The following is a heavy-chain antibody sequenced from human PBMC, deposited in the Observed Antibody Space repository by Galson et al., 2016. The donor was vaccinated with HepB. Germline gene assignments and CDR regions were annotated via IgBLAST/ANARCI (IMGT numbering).Heavy chain of an antibody. CDR2: INNDGSNR. CDR3: VRGRDCTTTSCYDRPLDY. CDR1: GFTFSSYW. Sequence: SLRLSCAASGFTFSSYWMHWVRQAPGRGLVWVSRINNDGSNRRYADSVKGRFTISRDNAKNTLYLQMIRVRAEDTAGYYCVRGRDCTTTSCYDRPLDYWGQGALVTVSS. D-gene: IGHD2-2*01. V-gene: IGHV3-74*01. J-gene: IGHJ4*02.